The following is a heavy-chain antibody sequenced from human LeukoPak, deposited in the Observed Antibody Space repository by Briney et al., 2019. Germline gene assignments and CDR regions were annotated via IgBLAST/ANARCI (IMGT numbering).Heavy chain of an antibody. V-gene: IGHV4-38-2*01. D-gene: IGHD3-10*02. CDR2: FFQSQKS. Sequence: SETLSLTCDISGHSTTRGCYWAWFRQSPGKGPERIATFFQSQKSFYNASLESRVIMSLDTSKSQFSLNLTSVTAADTAVYYCARVLPVPYLLDSWGQGTHVTVSS. J-gene: IGHJ4*02. CDR3: ARVLPVPYLLDS. CDR1: GHSTTRGCY.